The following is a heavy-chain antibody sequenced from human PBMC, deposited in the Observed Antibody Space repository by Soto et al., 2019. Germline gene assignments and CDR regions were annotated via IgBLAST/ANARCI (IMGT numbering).Heavy chain of an antibody. CDR1: GFTVSSKY. D-gene: IGHD6-19*01. Sequence: EVQLVETGGGLIQPGGSLRLSCAASGFTVSSKYMSWVRQAPGKGLEWVSVIYSGGSTNYADSVKGRFTVSRDNSKNMLYLQMNRLRAEDTAVYYCARDGGWYAGLDPWGQGTLVTVSS. CDR2: IYSGGST. V-gene: IGHV3-53*02. CDR3: ARDGGWYAGLDP. J-gene: IGHJ5*02.